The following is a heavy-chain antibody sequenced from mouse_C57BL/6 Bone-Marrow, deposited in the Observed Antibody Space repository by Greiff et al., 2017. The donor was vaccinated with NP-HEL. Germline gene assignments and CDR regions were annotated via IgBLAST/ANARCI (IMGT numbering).Heavy chain of an antibody. J-gene: IGHJ4*01. CDR2: IYPRSGNT. CDR1: GYTFTSYG. V-gene: IGHV1-81*01. CDR3: ASGRAVYGSSYDYAMDY. D-gene: IGHD1-1*01. Sequence: QVQLKESGAELARPGASVKLSCKASGYTFTSYGISWVKQRTGQGLEWIGEIYPRSGNTYYNEKFKGKATLTADKSSSTAYMELRSLTSEDSAVYFCASGRAVYGSSYDYAMDYWGQGTSVTVSS.